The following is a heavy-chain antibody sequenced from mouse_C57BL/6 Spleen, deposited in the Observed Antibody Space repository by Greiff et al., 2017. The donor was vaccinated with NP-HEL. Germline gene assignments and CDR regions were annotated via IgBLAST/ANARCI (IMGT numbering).Heavy chain of an antibody. J-gene: IGHJ2*01. CDR1: GYAFSSSW. Sequence: VQLQQSGPELVKPGASVKISCKASGYAFSSSWMNWVKQRPGKGLEWIGRIYPGDGDTNYNGKFKGKATLTADKSSSPAYMQLSRLTSEDSAVCFCARRPGPGFDYWGQGTTLTVSS. CDR3: ARRPGPGFDY. V-gene: IGHV1-82*01. CDR2: IYPGDGDT. D-gene: IGHD3-1*01.